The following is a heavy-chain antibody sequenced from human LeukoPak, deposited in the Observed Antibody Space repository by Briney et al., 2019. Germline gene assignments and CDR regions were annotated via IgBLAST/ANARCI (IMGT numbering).Heavy chain of an antibody. D-gene: IGHD4-17*01. CDR3: ARFRDYGDYIFDS. CDR1: GYSFTTYW. V-gene: IGHV5-51*01. J-gene: IGHJ4*02. Sequence: PGESLKISCEGSGYSFTTYWIGWVRQMPGKGLEWMGLIDPRDSNTRYSPSFQGQVTISADKSISTAYLQWSSLKASDSAMYYCARFRDYGDYIFDSWGQGTLVTVSS. CDR2: IDPRDSNT.